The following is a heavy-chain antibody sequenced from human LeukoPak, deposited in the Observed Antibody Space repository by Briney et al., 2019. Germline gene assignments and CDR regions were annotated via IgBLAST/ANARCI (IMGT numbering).Heavy chain of an antibody. CDR3: ARFSLYYDSSGYYLGGLDY. J-gene: IGHJ4*02. CDR1: GYSFTSYW. V-gene: IGHV5-51*01. Sequence: GESLKISCKGSGYSFTSYWIGWVRQMPGKGLEWMGIIYPGDSDTRYSPSFQGQVTISADKSISTAYLQWSSLKASDTAMYCCARFSLYYDSSGYYLGGLDYWGQGTLVTVSS. CDR2: IYPGDSDT. D-gene: IGHD3-22*01.